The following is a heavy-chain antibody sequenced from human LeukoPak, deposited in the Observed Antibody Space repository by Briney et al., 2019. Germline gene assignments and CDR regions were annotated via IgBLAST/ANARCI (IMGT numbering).Heavy chain of an antibody. CDR3: ARENYYGMDV. V-gene: IGHV4-61*01. J-gene: IGHJ6*02. CDR1: GGSVSSGSYY. CDR2: IYYSGST. Sequence: SETLSLTCTVSGGSVSSGSYYWSWVRQPPGKGLEWIGYIYYSGSTNYNPSLKSRVTMSVDTSKNQFSLRLSSVTAADTAVYYCARENYYGMDVWGQGTTVIVSS.